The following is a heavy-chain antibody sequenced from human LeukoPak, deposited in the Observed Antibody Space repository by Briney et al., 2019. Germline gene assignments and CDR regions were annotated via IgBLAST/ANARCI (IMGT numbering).Heavy chain of an antibody. Sequence: PSETLSLTCAVYGGSFSDYYWSWIRQPPGKGLEWIGEINHSGSTKYNPSLKSRVTISVDTSKNQFSLNLSSVTAADTALYFCARPGKTATTGFDIWGQGTMVTVSS. D-gene: IGHD1-26*01. J-gene: IGHJ3*02. V-gene: IGHV4-34*01. CDR1: GGSFSDYY. CDR2: INHSGST. CDR3: ARPGKTATTGFDI.